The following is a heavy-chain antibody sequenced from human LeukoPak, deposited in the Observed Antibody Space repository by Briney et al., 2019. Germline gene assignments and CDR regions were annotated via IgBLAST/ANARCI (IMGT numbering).Heavy chain of an antibody. V-gene: IGHV3-30*02. Sequence: GGSLRLSCAASGFTFSSYGMHWVRQAPGKGLEWVAFIRYDGSNKYYADSVKGRFTISRDNSKNTLYLQMNSLRAEDTAVYYCAKEGPGSLYYYYYYMDVWGKGTTVTVSS. CDR1: GFTFSSYG. CDR3: AKEGPGSLYYYYYYMDV. CDR2: IRYDGSNK. J-gene: IGHJ6*03.